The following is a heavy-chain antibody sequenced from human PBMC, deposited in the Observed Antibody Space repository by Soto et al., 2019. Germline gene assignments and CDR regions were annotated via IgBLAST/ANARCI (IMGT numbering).Heavy chain of an antibody. Sequence: SETLSLTCTVSGGSISSSSYYWGWIRQPPGKGLEWIGSIYYSGSTYYNPSLKSRVTISVDTSKNQFSLKLSSVTAADTAVYYRARQLSRTGSPYYFDYWGQGTLVTVSS. V-gene: IGHV4-39*01. CDR3: ARQLSRTGSPYYFDY. D-gene: IGHD2-8*01. CDR1: GGSISSSSYY. CDR2: IYYSGST. J-gene: IGHJ4*02.